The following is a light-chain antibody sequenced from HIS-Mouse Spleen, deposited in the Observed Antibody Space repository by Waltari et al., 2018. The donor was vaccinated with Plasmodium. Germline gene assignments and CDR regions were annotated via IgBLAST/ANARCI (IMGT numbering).Light chain of an antibody. CDR1: ALPKKY. V-gene: IGLV3-10*01. CDR2: EDS. CDR3: YSTDSSGNHRV. Sequence: SYELTQPPSVSVSPGQTARITCSGDALPKKYAYWYQQKSGQAPVVVIYEDSKRSAGIPERISGSSTGTMATLTISGAQEEDEADYYCYSTDSSGNHRVYGGGTKLTVL. J-gene: IGLJ3*02.